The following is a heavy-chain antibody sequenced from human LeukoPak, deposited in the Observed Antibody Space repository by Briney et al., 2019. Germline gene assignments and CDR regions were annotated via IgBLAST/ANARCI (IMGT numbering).Heavy chain of an antibody. CDR2: IHSTGYT. J-gene: IGHJ3*01. V-gene: IGHV4-59*01. CDR1: GDSISTDY. Sequence: PSETLSLTCTVSGDSISTDYWTWIRQPPGKPLEWIGFIHSTGYTNYTPSLSSRVSMSLDTSKDQFSLILTSVTAADTALYYCARTYSNFDAFHFWGQGTMVTVSS. D-gene: IGHD4-11*01. CDR3: ARTYSNFDAFHF.